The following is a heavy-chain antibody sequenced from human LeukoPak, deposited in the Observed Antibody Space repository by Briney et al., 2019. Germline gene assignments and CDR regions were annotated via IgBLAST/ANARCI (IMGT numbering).Heavy chain of an antibody. CDR3: AGLYPPLGFGALDY. Sequence: PSETLSLTCTVSGGSVSRNGYYWAWIRQPPGKGLEWIASSDYSGYKTYNPSLKSRITISVDTSKNQFSLKLSSVTAADTAVYYCAGLYPPLGFGALDYWGQGTLVTVSS. D-gene: IGHD3-10*01. CDR2: SDYSGYK. V-gene: IGHV4-39*07. J-gene: IGHJ4*02. CDR1: GGSVSRNGYY.